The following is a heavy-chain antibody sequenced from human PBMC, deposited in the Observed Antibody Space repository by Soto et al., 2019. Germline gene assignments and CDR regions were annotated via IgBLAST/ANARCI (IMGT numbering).Heavy chain of an antibody. Sequence: GASVKVSCKASGGTFSSYTISWVRQAPGQGLEWMGRIIPILGIANYAQKFQGRVTITADKSTSTAYMELSSLRSEDTAVYYCAREDCSGGSCHAFDIWGQGTMVTVSS. CDR1: GGTFSSYT. V-gene: IGHV1-69*04. CDR3: AREDCSGGSCHAFDI. D-gene: IGHD2-15*01. CDR2: IIPILGIA. J-gene: IGHJ3*02.